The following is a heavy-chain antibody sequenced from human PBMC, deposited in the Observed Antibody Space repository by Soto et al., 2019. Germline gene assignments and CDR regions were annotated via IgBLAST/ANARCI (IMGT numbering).Heavy chain of an antibody. Sequence: GESLKISCAASGFTFSSYGMHWVRQAPGKGLEWVAVIWYDGSNKYYADSVKGRFTISRDNSKNTLYLQMNSLRAEDTAVYYCARDGARWGSSWYYFDYWGQGTLVTVSS. CDR2: IWYDGSNK. CDR3: ARDGARWGSSWYYFDY. CDR1: GFTFSSYG. D-gene: IGHD6-13*01. V-gene: IGHV3-33*01. J-gene: IGHJ4*02.